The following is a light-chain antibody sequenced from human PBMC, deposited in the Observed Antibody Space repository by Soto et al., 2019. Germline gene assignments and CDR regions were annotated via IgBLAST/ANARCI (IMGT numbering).Light chain of an antibody. Sequence: EIVLTQSPGTLSLSPGERATLSCRASQSVSSNCLAWYQQKPGQAPNLLIYGASSRATDIPDRFSASGSGTDFTLTISGLEPVDFAVYFWQQYGTSPQTFGQGTKVEIK. V-gene: IGKV3-20*01. CDR2: GAS. J-gene: IGKJ1*01. CDR3: QQYGTSPQT. CDR1: QSVSSNC.